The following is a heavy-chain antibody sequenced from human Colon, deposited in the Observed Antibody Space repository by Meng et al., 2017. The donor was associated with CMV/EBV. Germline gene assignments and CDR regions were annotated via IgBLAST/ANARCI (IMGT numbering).Heavy chain of an antibody. Sequence: GGSLRLSCVGSGFTFNNYWMTWVRHAPGKGLEWVALVSWDGGSTRYADSVRGRFTISRDNSNNLLVLQLNSLRSDDSALYYCAKGTAATTVPDFDSWGQGTLVTVSS. CDR2: VSWDGGST. CDR1: GFTFNNYW. J-gene: IGHJ4*02. D-gene: IGHD4-17*01. V-gene: IGHV3-43*01. CDR3: AKGTAATTVPDFDS.